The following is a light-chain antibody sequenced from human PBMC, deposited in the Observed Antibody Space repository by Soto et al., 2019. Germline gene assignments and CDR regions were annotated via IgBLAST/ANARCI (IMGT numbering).Light chain of an antibody. V-gene: IGKV3-20*01. CDR2: GAS. CDR1: RIVSSSH. CDR3: QNYVNSRPT. Sequence: EIVLTQSPGTLSVSPGERATLSCRASRIVSSSHLAWYQQKPGRAPRLLIYGASSRATGIPDRFRGSGSGTDFTLTITRLEPEDFSVYYCQNYVNSRPTVGGGSKVEIK. J-gene: IGKJ4*01.